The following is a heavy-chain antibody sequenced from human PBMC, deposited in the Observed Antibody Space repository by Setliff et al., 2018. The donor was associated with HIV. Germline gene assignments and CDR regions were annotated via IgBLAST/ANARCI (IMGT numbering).Heavy chain of an antibody. CDR3: AKDVGTVSSGDYFDS. J-gene: IGHJ4*02. D-gene: IGHD3-22*01. CDR1: GFTFDDYA. V-gene: IGHV3-9*01. CDR2: ISRSGDNT. Sequence: PGGSLRLSCAASGFTFDDYAMHWVRQAPGKGQEWVAGISRSGDNTNYADSVKGRFNISRDNSKNTLFLEMSSLRAEDTSIYYCAKDVGTVSSGDYFDSWGQGTLVTVSS.